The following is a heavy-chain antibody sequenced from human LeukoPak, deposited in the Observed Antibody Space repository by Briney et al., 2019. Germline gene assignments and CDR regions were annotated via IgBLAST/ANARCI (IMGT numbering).Heavy chain of an antibody. Sequence: QVQLQESGPGLVKPSETLSLTCTVSGDSITSYYWSWVRQPPGKGLEWIGYIHYSGNTSYNPPLMSRVTISVDTSKTQFSLKLSSVRAADTAVYYCARSGCSGGTCRGMIWGQGTMVTVSS. CDR2: IHYSGNT. CDR3: ARSGCSGGTCRGMI. CDR1: GDSITSYY. D-gene: IGHD2-15*01. V-gene: IGHV4-59*08. J-gene: IGHJ3*02.